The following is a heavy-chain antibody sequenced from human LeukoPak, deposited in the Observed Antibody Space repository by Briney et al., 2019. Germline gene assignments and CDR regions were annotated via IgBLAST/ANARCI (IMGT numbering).Heavy chain of an antibody. CDR2: ISTSSGTI. Sequence: GGSLRLSCAASGVILSTYSMNWVRQAQGKGLEWVAYISTSSGTIYYAASVKGRFAISRHNAKNSLYLQMNSLRAEHTAVYYCARRYRDYEGSFEYWGQGTLVTVSS. CDR1: GVILSTYS. CDR3: ARRYRDYEGSFEY. D-gene: IGHD4-17*01. V-gene: IGHV3-48*01. J-gene: IGHJ4*02.